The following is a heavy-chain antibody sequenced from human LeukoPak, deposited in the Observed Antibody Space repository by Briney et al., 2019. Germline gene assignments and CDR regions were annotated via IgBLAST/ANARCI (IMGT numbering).Heavy chain of an antibody. Sequence: GGSLRLSCVASGFAFSNSWMHWVRQAPGEGLVWLSRINTDGTTTNYADSVKGRFTISRDNAKNTLYPQMSSLRVDDTAVYYCARDKPIDYWGQGTLVTVSS. CDR1: GFAFSNSW. CDR2: INTDGTTT. V-gene: IGHV3-74*01. CDR3: ARDKPIDY. J-gene: IGHJ4*02.